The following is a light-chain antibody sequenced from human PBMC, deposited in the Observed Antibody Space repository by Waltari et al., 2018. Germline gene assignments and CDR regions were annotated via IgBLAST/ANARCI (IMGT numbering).Light chain of an antibody. CDR1: SSNIGAGYD. CDR2: GNS. J-gene: IGLJ3*02. CDR3: QSYDSSLSGL. Sequence: QSVLTQPPSVSGAPGQRVTISCTGSSSNIGAGYDVHWYQQLPGTAPKLLIYGNSNRPSGVPDRFSGSKSGTSASRAITGLQAEDEADYYSQSYDSSLSGLFGGGTKLTVL. V-gene: IGLV1-40*01.